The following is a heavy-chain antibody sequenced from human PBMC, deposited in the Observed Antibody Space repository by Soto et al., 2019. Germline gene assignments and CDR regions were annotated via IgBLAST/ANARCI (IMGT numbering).Heavy chain of an antibody. V-gene: IGHV5-51*01. CDR2: IYPGDSDT. Sequence: PGESLKISCKGYGYTFTDYWIGWVRQMPGKGLELIGLIYPGDSDTRCSPSFQGRVTISADKSISTAFLQWSSLSASDTAMYYCASQETVSSGHLSNNWVVPWGQGALVTVSS. J-gene: IGHJ5*02. CDR3: ASQETVSSGHLSNNWVVP. CDR1: GYTFTDYW. D-gene: IGHD3-22*01.